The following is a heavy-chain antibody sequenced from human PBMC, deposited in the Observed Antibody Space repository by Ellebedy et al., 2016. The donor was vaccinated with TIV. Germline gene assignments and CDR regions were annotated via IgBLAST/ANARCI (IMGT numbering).Heavy chain of an antibody. CDR2: ISGSGEYT. D-gene: IGHD1-1*01. J-gene: IGHJ4*02. V-gene: IGHV3-23*01. Sequence: GGSLRLSCAASGFTFSNYAMSWVRRSPGKGLDWVSLISGSGEYTYYADSVKGRFTISRDNSKNTLYLQMNSLRAEDTAVYYCARDGSRTGAPENFDYWGQGTLVTVSS. CDR1: GFTFSNYA. CDR3: ARDGSRTGAPENFDY.